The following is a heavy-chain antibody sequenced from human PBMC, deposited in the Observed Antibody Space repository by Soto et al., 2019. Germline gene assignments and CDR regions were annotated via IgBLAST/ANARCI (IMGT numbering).Heavy chain of an antibody. Sequence: SLRLSCSASGFTFDDYAMHWVRQAPGKGLEWVSGISWNSGSIGYADSVKGRFTISRDNAKNSLYLQMNNLRAEDTALYYCAKSVFGYYPFDYWGQGTLVTVSS. V-gene: IGHV3-9*01. CDR1: GFTFDDYA. CDR3: AKSVFGYYPFDY. J-gene: IGHJ4*02. D-gene: IGHD3-22*01. CDR2: ISWNSGSI.